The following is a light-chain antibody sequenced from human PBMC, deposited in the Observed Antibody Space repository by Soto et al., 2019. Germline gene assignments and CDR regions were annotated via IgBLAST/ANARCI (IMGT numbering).Light chain of an antibody. CDR1: QSVSSN. CDR2: DAS. J-gene: IGKJ1*01. V-gene: IGKV3-15*01. Sequence: EIVMTQSPATLSVSPGERATLSCRASQSVSSNLAWYQQKPGQAPRLLIYDASTRATGIPARFSGSGSGTEFTLTISSLQSEDFADYYCQQYNNWPPMAFGQGTKVEIQ. CDR3: QQYNNWPPMA.